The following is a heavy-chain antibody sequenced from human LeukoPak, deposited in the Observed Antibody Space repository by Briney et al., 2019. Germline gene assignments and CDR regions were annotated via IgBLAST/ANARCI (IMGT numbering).Heavy chain of an antibody. D-gene: IGHD4-17*01. V-gene: IGHV1-2*02. CDR2: INPNSGGT. J-gene: IGHJ4*02. CDR3: ARAYGDYRYYFDY. Sequence: ASVKVSCKASGYAFTSYYIHWVRQAPGQGLEWMGWINPNSGGTNYAQKFQGRVTMTRDTSISTAYMELSRLRSDDTAVYYCARAYGDYRYYFDYWGQGTLVTVSS. CDR1: GYAFTSYY.